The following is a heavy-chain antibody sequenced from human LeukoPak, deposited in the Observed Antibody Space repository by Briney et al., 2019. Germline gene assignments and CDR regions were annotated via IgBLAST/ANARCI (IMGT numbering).Heavy chain of an antibody. CDR1: GFPLRSYG. Sequence: GGALRLPCSASGFPLRSYGLDAGRPGPREGVEGGAVISYDGSNKYYADSVKGRFTISRDNSKNTLYLQMNSLRAEDAAVYYCAKDQSYDILTGYYDYWGQGTLVTVSS. D-gene: IGHD3-9*01. CDR3: AKDQSYDILTGYYDY. CDR2: ISYDGSNK. J-gene: IGHJ4*02. V-gene: IGHV3-30*18.